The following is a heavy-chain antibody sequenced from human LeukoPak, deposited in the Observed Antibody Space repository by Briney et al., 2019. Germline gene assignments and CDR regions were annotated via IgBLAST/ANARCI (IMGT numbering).Heavy chain of an antibody. CDR1: GGTFSSYA. CDR3: ARARCGARTYYYYGMDV. V-gene: IGHV1-69*01. D-gene: IGHD2-21*01. J-gene: IGHJ6*04. CDR2: IIPAFGTA. Sequence: SVKVSFKASGGTFSSYAISWVRQAPGKGLEWMGGIIPAFGTAKYAQKFQGRVTITADESSSTAYRELSSLRSEDAAVYYCARARCGARTYYYYGMDVWGKGTTVTVSS.